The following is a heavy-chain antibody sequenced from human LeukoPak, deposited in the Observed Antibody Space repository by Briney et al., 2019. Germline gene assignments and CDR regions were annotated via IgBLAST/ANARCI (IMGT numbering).Heavy chain of an antibody. CDR1: GFTFSSYS. CDR3: AAFRSSTSD. Sequence: GESLKISCAASGFTFSSYSMNWVRQAPGKGLEWVSYISSSSSTIYYADSVKGRFTISRDNSKNTLYLQMNSLRAEDTAVYYCAAFRSSTSDWGQGTLVTVSS. J-gene: IGHJ4*02. CDR2: ISSSSSTI. V-gene: IGHV3-48*01. D-gene: IGHD2-2*01.